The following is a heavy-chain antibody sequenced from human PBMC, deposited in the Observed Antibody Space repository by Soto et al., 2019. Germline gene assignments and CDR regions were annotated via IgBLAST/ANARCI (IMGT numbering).Heavy chain of an antibody. J-gene: IGHJ6*02. D-gene: IGHD3-16*01. CDR1: GGTFSSYA. V-gene: IGHV1-18*01. Sequence: ASVKFSCKASGGTFSSYAISWVRQAPGQGLEWMGWIITNNGKANYAQKFQGRVTMTTDTSTSTAYMELRSLRSDDTAVYYCARDEVGVTFYYYGMDVWGQGTTVTVSS. CDR2: IITNNGKA. CDR3: ARDEVGVTFYYYGMDV.